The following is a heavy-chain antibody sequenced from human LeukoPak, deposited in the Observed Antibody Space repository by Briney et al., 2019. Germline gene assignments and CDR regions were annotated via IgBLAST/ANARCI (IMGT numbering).Heavy chain of an antibody. J-gene: IGHJ4*02. Sequence: SETLSLTCAVYGGSFSGYYWSWIRQPPGKGLEWIGEINHSGSTNYNPSLKSRVTISVDTSKNQFSLKLSSVTAADTAVYYCARGRKWLGSFDYWGQGTLVTVSS. V-gene: IGHV4-34*01. CDR2: INHSGST. CDR3: ARGRKWLGSFDY. CDR1: GGSFSGYY. D-gene: IGHD5-12*01.